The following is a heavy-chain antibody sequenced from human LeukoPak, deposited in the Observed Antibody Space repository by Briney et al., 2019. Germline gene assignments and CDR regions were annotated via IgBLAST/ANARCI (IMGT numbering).Heavy chain of an antibody. Sequence: GGSLRLSCAASGFTFSSYGIHWVRQAPGKGLEWVAFIRYDGSNKYYADSVKGRFTISRDNSKNTLYLQMNSLRAEDTAVYYCAKGYVVALDYWGQGTLVTVSS. CDR3: AKGYVVALDY. CDR1: GFTFSSYG. J-gene: IGHJ4*02. D-gene: IGHD5-12*01. V-gene: IGHV3-30*02. CDR2: IRYDGSNK.